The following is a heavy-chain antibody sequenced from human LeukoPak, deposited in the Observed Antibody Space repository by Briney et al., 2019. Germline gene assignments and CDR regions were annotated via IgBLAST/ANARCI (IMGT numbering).Heavy chain of an antibody. Sequence: SETLSLTCAVSGGSISSSNWWGWVRQPPGKGLEWIREIYHSGSTNYNPSLKSRVTISVDKSKNQFSLKLSSVTAADTAVYYCARDRQQLVRGDHFDYWGQGTLVTVSS. J-gene: IGHJ4*02. V-gene: IGHV4-4*02. CDR1: GGSISSSNW. CDR2: IYHSGST. D-gene: IGHD6-13*01. CDR3: ARDRQQLVRGDHFDY.